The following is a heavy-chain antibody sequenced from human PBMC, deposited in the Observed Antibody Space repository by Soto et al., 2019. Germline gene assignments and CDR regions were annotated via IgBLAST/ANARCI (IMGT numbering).Heavy chain of an antibody. CDR1: GYPVTAYY. CDR3: AGGGGVGVAGSAAFDM. CDR2: INPATGAA. Sequence: QLHLVQSGAVVKKPGASVTVSCSASGYPVTAYYMHWVRQAPGRGLEWMGGINPATGAAKYTQTSQGRVTMARATPTSTVFMELSGLTSGDPAVFYWAGGGGVGVAGSAAFDMWGQGTLVTVSS. D-gene: IGHD3-3*01. J-gene: IGHJ3*02. V-gene: IGHV1-2*02.